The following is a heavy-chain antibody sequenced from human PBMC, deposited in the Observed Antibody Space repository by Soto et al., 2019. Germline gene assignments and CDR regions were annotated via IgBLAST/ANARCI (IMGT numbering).Heavy chain of an antibody. J-gene: IGHJ6*02. CDR1: GGTFSGYA. D-gene: IGHD2-2*01. CDR3: ARDCSSTSCYSHYYYYYGMDV. CDR2: IIPIFGTA. Sequence: GASVKVSFKASGGTFSGYAISWVRQAPGQGLEWMGGIIPIFGTANYAQKFQGRVTITADKSTSTAYMELSSLRSEDTAVYYCARDCSSTSCYSHYYYYYGMDVWGQGTTVTVSS. V-gene: IGHV1-69*06.